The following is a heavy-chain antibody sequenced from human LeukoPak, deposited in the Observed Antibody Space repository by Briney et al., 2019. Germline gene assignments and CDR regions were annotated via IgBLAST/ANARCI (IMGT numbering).Heavy chain of an antibody. CDR2: IYYSGST. Sequence: SETLSLTCTVSGGSISSYYWSWIWQPPGKGLEWIGYIYYSGSTNYNPSLKSRVTISVDTSKNQFSLKLSSVTAADTAVYYCARRAGSSWYENWFDPWGQGTLVTVSS. J-gene: IGHJ5*02. V-gene: IGHV4-59*08. D-gene: IGHD6-13*01. CDR1: GGSISSYY. CDR3: ARRAGSSWYENWFDP.